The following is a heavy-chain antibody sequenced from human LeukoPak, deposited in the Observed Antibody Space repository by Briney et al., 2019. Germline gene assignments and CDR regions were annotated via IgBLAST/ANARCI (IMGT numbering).Heavy chain of an antibody. CDR3: AKGSYYDSSGSFYFDY. D-gene: IGHD3-22*01. CDR2: ISGSGDNT. V-gene: IGHV3-23*01. Sequence: GGSLRLSCAASGFPFSSYAMSWVRPAPGKGLEWVSGISGSGDNTYYADSVKGRFTISRDNSKNTLYVQVNSLGTEDTAAYYCAKGSYYDSSGSFYFDYWGQGTLVTVSS. CDR1: GFPFSSYA. J-gene: IGHJ4*02.